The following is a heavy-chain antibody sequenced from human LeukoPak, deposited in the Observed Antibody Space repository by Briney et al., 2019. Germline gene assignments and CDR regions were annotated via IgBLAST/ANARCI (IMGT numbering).Heavy chain of an antibody. V-gene: IGHV3-23*01. CDR3: AKPRILYYCSSTSCHEGGFDC. Sequence: GGSLRLSCAASGFTSSSYAMSWVRQAPGKGLEWVSAISGSGVSTYYADSVKGRFTFSRDNSKNTLYLQMNSLRAEDTAVYYCAKPRILYYCSSTSCHEGGFDCWGQGTLVTVSS. D-gene: IGHD2-2*01. CDR1: GFTSSSYA. CDR2: ISGSGVST. J-gene: IGHJ4*02.